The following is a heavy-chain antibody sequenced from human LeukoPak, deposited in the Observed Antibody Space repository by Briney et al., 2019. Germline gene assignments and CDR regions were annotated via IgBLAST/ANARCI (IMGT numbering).Heavy chain of an antibody. D-gene: IGHD3-3*01. CDR1: GFTFSSYA. Sequence: AGGSLRLSCAASGFTFSSYAMSWVRQAPGKGLEWVSAISGSGGSTYYADSVKGRFTISRDNSKNTLYLQMNSLRAEDTAVYYCAKDYRSDFWSGYFDYWGQGTLVTVS. V-gene: IGHV3-23*01. CDR2: ISGSGGST. J-gene: IGHJ4*02. CDR3: AKDYRSDFWSGYFDY.